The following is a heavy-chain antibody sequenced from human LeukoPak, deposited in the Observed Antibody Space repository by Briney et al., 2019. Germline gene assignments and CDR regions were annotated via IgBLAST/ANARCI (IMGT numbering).Heavy chain of an antibody. D-gene: IGHD6-13*01. Sequence: GGSLRLSCAASGFTVSSNYMSWVRQAPGKGLEWVSVIYSGGSTYYADSVKGRFTISRDNSKNTLYLQMNSLRAEDTAVYYCARTDVIAAAAHDAFDIWGQGTMVTVSS. V-gene: IGHV3-53*01. J-gene: IGHJ3*02. CDR2: IYSGGST. CDR1: GFTVSSNY. CDR3: ARTDVIAAAAHDAFDI.